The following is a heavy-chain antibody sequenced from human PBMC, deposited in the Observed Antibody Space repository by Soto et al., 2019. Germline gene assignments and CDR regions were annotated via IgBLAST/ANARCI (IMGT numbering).Heavy chain of an antibody. V-gene: IGHV3-53*01. J-gene: IGHJ4*02. CDR3: ARVYYSGSYFSDY. D-gene: IGHD3-10*01. Sequence: SLRLPCAPSGITVISNYMTWVRQAPGKGLQSASIIYSDGRTYYADSVKGRYTISRHNSKNTVYLEMNSVRADGTAVYYCARVYYSGSYFSDYWGQGTLVTVS. CDR2: IYSDGRT. CDR1: GITVISNY.